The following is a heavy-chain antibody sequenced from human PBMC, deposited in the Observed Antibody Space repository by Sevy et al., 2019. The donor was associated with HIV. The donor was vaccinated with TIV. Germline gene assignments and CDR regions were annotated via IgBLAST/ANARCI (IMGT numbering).Heavy chain of an antibody. D-gene: IGHD5-12*01. CDR3: TRDLGPFGYDQYNWFDP. Sequence: GGSLRLSCTASGFTFGDYAMSWFRQAPGKGLEWVGFIRSKAYGGTTEYAASVKGRFTISRDDSKSITYLQMNSLKTEDTAVYYCTRDLGPFGYDQYNWFDPWGQGTLVTVSS. CDR1: GFTFGDYA. J-gene: IGHJ5*02. CDR2: IRSKAYGGTT. V-gene: IGHV3-49*03.